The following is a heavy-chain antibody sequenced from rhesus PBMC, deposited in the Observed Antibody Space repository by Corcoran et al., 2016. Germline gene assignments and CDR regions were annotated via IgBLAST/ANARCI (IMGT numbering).Heavy chain of an antibody. Sequence: QLQLQESGPGLVKPSATLSVTCAVSGGSISSSYWSWIRQAPGKGLEWIGYIYGSGSSTNYNPSLKSRVTLSVDTSKNQLSLKLSSVTTADTAVYYCARDPSFDYWGQGVLVTVSS. CDR3: ARDPSFDY. CDR2: IYGSGSST. CDR1: GGSISSSY. J-gene: IGHJ4*01. V-gene: IGHV4-169*02.